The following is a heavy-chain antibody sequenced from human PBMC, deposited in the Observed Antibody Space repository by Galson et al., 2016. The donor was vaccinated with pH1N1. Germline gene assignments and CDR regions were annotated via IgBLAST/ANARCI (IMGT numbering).Heavy chain of an antibody. CDR3: ARNMHLYCSSASCRVYYFDS. J-gene: IGHJ4*02. V-gene: IGHV1-69*06. CDR2: IIPIFDTS. CDR1: RDTFSSYV. Sequence: SVKVSCKASRDTFSSYVFNWVRQAPGHGLEWMGGIIPIFDTSNYAQKFQGRVTITAYKSTSTAYMELNSLRSEDTAMYYCARNMHLYCSSASCRVYYFDSWGQGTLVTVSS. D-gene: IGHD2-2*01.